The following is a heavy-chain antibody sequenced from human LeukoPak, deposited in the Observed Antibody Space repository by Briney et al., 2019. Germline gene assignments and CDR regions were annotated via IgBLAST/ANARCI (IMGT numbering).Heavy chain of an antibody. D-gene: IGHD4-11*01. J-gene: IGHJ4*02. CDR3: ARDPEAMTTVRYFDH. Sequence: SVKVSCKASGGTFSSYAISWVRQAPGQGLEWMGGIIPIFGTANYAQKFQGRVTITADESTSTAYMELSSLRSEDTAVYYCARDPEAMTTVRYFDHWGQGTLVTVSS. V-gene: IGHV1-69*13. CDR2: IIPIFGTA. CDR1: GGTFSSYA.